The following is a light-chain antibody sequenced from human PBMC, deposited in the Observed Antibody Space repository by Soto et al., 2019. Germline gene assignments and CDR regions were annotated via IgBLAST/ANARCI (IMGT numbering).Light chain of an antibody. CDR2: GNN. V-gene: IGLV1-44*01. Sequence: QSVLTQAPSVSGTPGQRVTITCSGSSSNIGRNSVNWYQHLPGTAPKLLTHGNNHRPSGVPDRFSGSKSGTSASLAISGLQPEDEADYCCAAWDDSRNEDVFGDGTKVTVL. CDR3: AAWDDSRNEDV. J-gene: IGLJ1*01. CDR1: SSNIGRNS.